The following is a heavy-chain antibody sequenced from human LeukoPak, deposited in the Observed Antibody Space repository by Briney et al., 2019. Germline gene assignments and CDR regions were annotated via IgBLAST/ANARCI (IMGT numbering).Heavy chain of an antibody. D-gene: IGHD3-22*01. Sequence: GESLKISCKGSGYSFTSYWIGWVRQMPGKGLEGMGIIYPGDSDTRYSPPFQGQVTISADKSIRTAYLQWSSLKASDTAMYYCARPGSSGYYPIDYWGQGTLVTVSS. CDR3: ARPGSSGYYPIDY. CDR2: IYPGDSDT. CDR1: GYSFTSYW. V-gene: IGHV5-51*01. J-gene: IGHJ4*02.